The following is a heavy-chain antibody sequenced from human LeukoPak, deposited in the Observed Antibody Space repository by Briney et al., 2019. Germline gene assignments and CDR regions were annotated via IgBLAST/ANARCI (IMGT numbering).Heavy chain of an antibody. V-gene: IGHV4-38-2*02. Sequence: SETLSLTCTVSGYSISSGYYWGWIRQPPGKGLEWIGSIYHSGSTYYNPSLKSRVTISVDTSKNQFSLKLSSVTAADTAVYYCARVRGVSFDYWGQGTLVTVSS. J-gene: IGHJ4*02. CDR1: GYSISSGYY. CDR3: ARVRGVSFDY. D-gene: IGHD3-10*01. CDR2: IYHSGST.